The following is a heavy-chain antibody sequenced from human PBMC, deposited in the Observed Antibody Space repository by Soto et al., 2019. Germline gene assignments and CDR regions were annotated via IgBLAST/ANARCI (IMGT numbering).Heavy chain of an antibody. J-gene: IGHJ4*02. CDR1: GLAFRSFL. Sequence: EVQLVESWGGLVRPGGSLRLSCAASGLAFRSFLMSWVRQDPGGGLEWVANINQDGRDTYYSDSVRDRFPISGNNAANSLFLHMNSLGAEDTAVYYCATYHDDEWESYRHRYWGQGTLVTVSS. CDR3: ATYHDDEWESYRHRY. V-gene: IGHV3-7*01. D-gene: IGHD3-16*02. CDR2: INQDGRDT.